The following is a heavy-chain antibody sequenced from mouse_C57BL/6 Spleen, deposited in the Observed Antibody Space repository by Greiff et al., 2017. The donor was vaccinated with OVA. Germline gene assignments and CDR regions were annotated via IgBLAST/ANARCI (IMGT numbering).Heavy chain of an antibody. CDR3: ARQPYSNHPSYDAMDY. V-gene: IGHV5-17*01. Sequence: DVMLVESGGGLVKPGGSLKLSCAASGFTFSAYGMHWVRQAPEKGLEWVAYISSGSSTIYYADTVKGRFTISRDNSKNTLFLQMTSLRSEDTAKYYWARQPYSNHPSYDAMDYWGQGTSVTVSS. J-gene: IGHJ4*01. CDR1: GFTFSAYG. D-gene: IGHD2-5*01. CDR2: ISSGSSTI.